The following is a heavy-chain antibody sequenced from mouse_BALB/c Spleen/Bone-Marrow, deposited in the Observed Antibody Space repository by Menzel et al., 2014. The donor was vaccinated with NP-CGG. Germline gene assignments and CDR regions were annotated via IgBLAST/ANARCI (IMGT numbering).Heavy chain of an antibody. CDR1: GFTFGSYG. D-gene: IGHD2-4*01. V-gene: IGHV5-6*01. J-gene: IGHJ3*01. CDR3: ARPYDFGAWFAY. Sequence: DVQLVESGGDLVKPGGSLKLSCAASGFTFGSYGMSWVRQTPDKRLEWVATISSGGSYTYYPDSVKGRFTISRDNAKNTLYLQMSSLKSEDTAMYYCARPYDFGAWFAYWGQGTLVTVSA. CDR2: ISSGGSYT.